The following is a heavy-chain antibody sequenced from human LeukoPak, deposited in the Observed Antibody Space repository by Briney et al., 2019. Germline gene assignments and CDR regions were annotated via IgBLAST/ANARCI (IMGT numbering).Heavy chain of an antibody. CDR1: GFTFSNAW. Sequence: GGFLRLSCATPGFTFSNAWMNWVRQAPGKGLEWVGRIRSNSDGGTIDYAAPVKGRFTLSRDDSKTTLYLQMNSLQTEDTAVYYCATDFYDSTWGQGTLVTVSS. CDR3: ATDFYDST. CDR2: IRSNSDGGTI. V-gene: IGHV3-15*07. D-gene: IGHD3-22*01. J-gene: IGHJ5*02.